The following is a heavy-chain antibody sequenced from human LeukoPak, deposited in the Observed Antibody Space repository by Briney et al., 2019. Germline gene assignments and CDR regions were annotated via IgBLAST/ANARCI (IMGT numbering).Heavy chain of an antibody. CDR1: GFTFSSYW. V-gene: IGHV3-74*01. CDR3: ARGPYGDHNFDY. J-gene: IGHJ4*02. Sequence: GGSLRLSCAASGFTFSSYWMHWVRPAPGKGLGWVSRINSDGSSTSYADSVKGRFTISRDNAKNTLYLQMNSLRAEDTAVYYCARGPYGDHNFDYWGQGTLVTVSS. CDR2: INSDGSST. D-gene: IGHD4-17*01.